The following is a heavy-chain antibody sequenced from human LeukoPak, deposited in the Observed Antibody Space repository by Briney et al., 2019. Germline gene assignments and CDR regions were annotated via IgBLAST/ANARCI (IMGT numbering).Heavy chain of an antibody. CDR2: IWYDGSNK. V-gene: IGHV3-33*01. D-gene: IGHD6-19*01. CDR1: GFTFSSYG. CDR3: ARDSGYSSGWNLDY. J-gene: IGHJ4*02. Sequence: GGSLRLSCAASGFTFSSYGMHWVRQAPGKGPEWVAVIWYDGSNKYYADSVKGRFTISRDNSKNTLYLQMNSLRAEDTAVYYCARDSGYSSGWNLDYWGQGTLVTVSS.